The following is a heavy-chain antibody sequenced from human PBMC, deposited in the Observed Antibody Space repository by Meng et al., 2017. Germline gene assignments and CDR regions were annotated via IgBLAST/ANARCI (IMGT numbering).Heavy chain of an antibody. D-gene: IGHD1-26*01. CDR1: GFTFSDYY. CDR3: ATDSGSYYEAEYFQH. V-gene: IGHV3-11*04. CDR2: ISSSGSTI. J-gene: IGHJ1*01. Sequence: GEIVESVGGLVEPVGSPTLFCAAYGFTFSDYYMSWMRQAPGKGLEWVSYISSSGSTIYYADSVKGRFTISRDNAKNSLYLQMNSLRAEDTAVYYCATDSGSYYEAEYFQHWGQGTLVTVSS.